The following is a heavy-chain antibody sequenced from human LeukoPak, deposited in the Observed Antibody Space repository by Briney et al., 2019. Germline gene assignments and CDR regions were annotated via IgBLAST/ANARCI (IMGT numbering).Heavy chain of an antibody. D-gene: IGHD3-22*01. V-gene: IGHV4-59*01. CDR1: GGSISSYY. CDR2: IYYSGST. J-gene: IGHJ4*02. Sequence: SETLSLTCTVSGGSISSYYWSWIRQPPGKGLEWIGYIYYSGSTNYNPSLKSRVTLSVDTSKNQFSLKLSSVTAADTAVYYCARYYYDSSGYLDYWGQGTLVTVSS. CDR3: ARYYYDSSGYLDY.